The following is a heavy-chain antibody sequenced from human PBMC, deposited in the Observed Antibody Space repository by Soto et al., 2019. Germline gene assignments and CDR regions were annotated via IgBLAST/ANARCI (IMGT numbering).Heavy chain of an antibody. CDR2: INAGNGNT. J-gene: IGHJ4*02. CDR1: GYTFTSYA. D-gene: IGHD6-6*01. V-gene: IGHV1-3*01. CDR3: AAAPASIAVRAGVDY. Sequence: SVKVSCEASGYTFTSYAMHWVRQAPEQRLEWMGWINAGNGNTKYSQKFQGRVTITRDTSASTAYMELSSLRSEDTAVYYCAAAPASIAVRAGVDYWVQGSLVPVFS.